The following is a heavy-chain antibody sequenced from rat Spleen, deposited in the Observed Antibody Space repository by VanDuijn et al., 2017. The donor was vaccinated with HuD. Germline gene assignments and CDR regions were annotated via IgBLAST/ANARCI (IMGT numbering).Heavy chain of an antibody. Sequence: QVQLKESGPGLVQPSQTLSLTCTVSGFSLTTNSVHWVRQPPGKGLERMGGIWGDGSTDYNLGLKSRLIISRDTSKSQVFLKMNSLQTEDIATYYCARVGYSSYIRYFDYWGQGVMVTVSS. CDR2: IWGDGST. D-gene: IGHD1-2*01. CDR1: GFSLTTNS. CDR3: ARVGYSSYIRYFDY. V-gene: IGHV2-1*01. J-gene: IGHJ2*01.